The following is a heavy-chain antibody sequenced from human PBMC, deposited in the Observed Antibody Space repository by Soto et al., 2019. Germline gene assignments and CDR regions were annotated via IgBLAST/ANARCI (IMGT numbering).Heavy chain of an antibody. V-gene: IGHV3-66*01. CDR2: IYRGNST. D-gene: IGHD1-1*01. Sequence: GGSLRLSCAASGFTVSSNYMSWVRQAPGKGLEWVSVIYRGNSTYYADSVKGRFTISRDNSKNTLYLQMNGLRAEDTAVYYCARDVGIMPPTSTYYYYMDVWGKGTTVTVSS. CDR1: GFTVSSNY. CDR3: ARDVGIMPPTSTYYYYMDV. J-gene: IGHJ6*03.